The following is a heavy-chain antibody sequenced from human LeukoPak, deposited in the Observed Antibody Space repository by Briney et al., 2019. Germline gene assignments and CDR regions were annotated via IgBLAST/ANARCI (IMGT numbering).Heavy chain of an antibody. D-gene: IGHD5-12*01. CDR1: GFTFSSYG. CDR3: AKIIGRYSGYDFLPDY. J-gene: IGHJ4*02. CDR2: IRYDGSNK. Sequence: GGSLRLSCAASGFTFSSYGMHWVRQAPGKGLEGVAFIRYDGSNKYYADSVKGRFTISRDNSKNTLYLQMNSLRDEDTAVYYCAKIIGRYSGYDFLPDYWGQGTLVTVSS. V-gene: IGHV3-30*02.